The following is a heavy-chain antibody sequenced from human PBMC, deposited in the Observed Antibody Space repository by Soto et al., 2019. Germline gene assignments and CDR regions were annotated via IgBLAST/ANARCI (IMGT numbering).Heavy chain of an antibody. D-gene: IGHD4-17*01. CDR2: LIWNGEYI. CDR1: GFTFDDYA. CDR3: VKGSISSDYHGVDG. J-gene: IGHJ6*02. Sequence: EVQLVESGGGLVQPGRSLRLSCAASGFTFDDYAMHWVRQAPWKGLEWVSGLIWNGEYIGYADSVKGRFTTSRDNARNFLFLQMTSLSAEDKDFDDVVKGSISSDYHGVDGGGQGTTVIVSS. V-gene: IGHV3-9*01.